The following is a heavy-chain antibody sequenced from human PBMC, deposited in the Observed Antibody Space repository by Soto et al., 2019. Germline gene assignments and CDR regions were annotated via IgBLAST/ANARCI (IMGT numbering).Heavy chain of an antibody. CDR2: ISGSGGST. CDR1: GFTLSSYA. V-gene: IGHV3-23*01. CDR3: AKENGYSSSWFEFDY. J-gene: IGHJ4*02. Sequence: PGGSLTLSCSASGFTLSSYAMRWVRQAQGKGLEWVSAISGSGGSTYYADSVKGRFTISRDNSKNTLYLQMNSLRAEDTAVYYCAKENGYSSSWFEFDYWGQGTLLTVSS. D-gene: IGHD6-13*01.